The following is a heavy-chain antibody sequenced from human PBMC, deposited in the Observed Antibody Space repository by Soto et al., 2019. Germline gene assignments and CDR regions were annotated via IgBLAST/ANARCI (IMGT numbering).Heavy chain of an antibody. Sequence: QVRLQESGPGLVKPSQTLSITCTVSGSSISSSGYYWSSIRQHPGKGLEWIGYIYDSGSTYYHPSLKSRVTISVDTSKNQFSLKLSSVIAAATAVYYCAREEGGGYDHRWFDPWGQGTLVTVSS. CDR1: GSSISSSGYY. CDR3: AREEGGGYDHRWFDP. D-gene: IGHD5-12*01. V-gene: IGHV4-31*03. CDR2: IYDSGST. J-gene: IGHJ5*02.